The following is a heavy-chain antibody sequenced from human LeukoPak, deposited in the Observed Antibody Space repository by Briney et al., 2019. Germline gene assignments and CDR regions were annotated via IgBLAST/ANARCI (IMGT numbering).Heavy chain of an antibody. Sequence: SETLSLTCAVSGDSISNGYYWGWIRQPPGRGLEWIGSIYHSRSTYYNPSLKSRVTISVDTSKNQFSLRLSSVTAADTAVYYCARARRGYSYEPFDYWGQGTLVTVSS. J-gene: IGHJ4*02. V-gene: IGHV4-38-2*01. CDR1: GDSISNGYY. D-gene: IGHD5-18*01. CDR2: IYHSRST. CDR3: ARARRGYSYEPFDY.